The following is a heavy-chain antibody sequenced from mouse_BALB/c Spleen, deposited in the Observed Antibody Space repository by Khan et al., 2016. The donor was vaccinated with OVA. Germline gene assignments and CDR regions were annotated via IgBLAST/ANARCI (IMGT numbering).Heavy chain of an antibody. D-gene: IGHD2-1*01. J-gene: IGHJ2*01. CDR2: IYPGNSDT. Sequence: VQLQQPGTVLARPGASVKMSCKASGYPFTSYWMHWIKQRPGPGLEWNGAIYPGNSDTNYNQRFKGKANPTAVTSTGNAYMALNRLTNTDYAVYYCTRNGFGNYESWDYWGQGTTLTVSS. CDR3: TRNGFGNYESWDY. CDR1: GYPFTSYW. V-gene: IGHV1-5*01.